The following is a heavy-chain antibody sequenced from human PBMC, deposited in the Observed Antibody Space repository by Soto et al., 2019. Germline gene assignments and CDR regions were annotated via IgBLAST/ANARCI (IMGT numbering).Heavy chain of an antibody. J-gene: IGHJ5*02. CDR2: ISYDGSDT. D-gene: IGHD3-10*01. CDR3: ARDRFGGTEGTNWLDP. V-gene: IGHV3-33*01. CDR1: GFKFNSYG. Sequence: QEQLVQSGGGVVQPGRYLRVSCAASGFKFNSYGMHWVRQAPGKGLEWVAVISYDGSDTSYGDSVKGRFTISRDNSKNTLHLQMSSLRLDDTAVYYCARDRFGGTEGTNWLDPWGQGSLVTVSS.